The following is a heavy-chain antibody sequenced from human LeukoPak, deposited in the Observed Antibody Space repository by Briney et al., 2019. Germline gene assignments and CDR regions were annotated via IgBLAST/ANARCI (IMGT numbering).Heavy chain of an antibody. Sequence: SETLSLTCAVYGGSFSGYYWSWIRQPPGKGLEWIGEINHSGSTNYNPSLKSRVTISVDTSKNQFSLKLSSVTAADTAVHYCASEAYSGYNLYYFDYWGQGTLVTASS. D-gene: IGHD5-12*01. CDR2: INHSGST. V-gene: IGHV4-34*01. CDR1: GGSFSGYY. J-gene: IGHJ4*02. CDR3: ASEAYSGYNLYYFDY.